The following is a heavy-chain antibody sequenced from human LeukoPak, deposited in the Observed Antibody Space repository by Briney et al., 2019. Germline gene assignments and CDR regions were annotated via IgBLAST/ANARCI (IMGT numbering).Heavy chain of an antibody. D-gene: IGHD6-13*01. CDR1: GYSFTSYW. J-gene: IGHJ4*02. V-gene: IGHV5-51*01. CDR3: ARHAGKGIAATYFDY. Sequence: GESLKISCKGSGYSFTSYWIGWVRQMPGKGLEWMGIIYPGDSDTRYSPSFQGQVTISADKSISTVYLQWSSLKASDTAMYYCARHAGKGIAATYFDYWGQGTLVTVSS. CDR2: IYPGDSDT.